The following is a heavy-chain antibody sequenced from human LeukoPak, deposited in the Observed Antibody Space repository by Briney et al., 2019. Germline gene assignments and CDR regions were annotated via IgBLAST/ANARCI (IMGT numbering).Heavy chain of an antibody. V-gene: IGHV4-30-2*01. CDR3: ARVSLGQGVGGYFDL. CDR2: IYHIGIT. CDR1: GGSISSGGYS. Sequence: SETLSLTCTVSGGSISSGGYSWSWIRQHPGKGLEWIGYIYHIGITYYNQSLESRVTISVDESKSQFSLKLTSVTAADTAVYYCARVSLGQGVGGYFDLWGLGTLATVSS. D-gene: IGHD3-10*01. J-gene: IGHJ2*01.